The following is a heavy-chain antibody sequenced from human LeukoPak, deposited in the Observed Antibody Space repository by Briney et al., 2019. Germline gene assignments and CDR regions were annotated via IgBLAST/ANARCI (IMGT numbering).Heavy chain of an antibody. J-gene: IGHJ4*02. CDR3: ARGGRLELPVPPLDY. Sequence: GGSLRLSCAASGFTFSNYWMTWVRQAPGKGLEWVANIKPDGGAQYYADSVRGRFTISRDSAKNSVFLQMNSLRAEDTALYYCARGGRLELPVPPLDYWGQGTLVTVSS. CDR1: GFTFSNYW. D-gene: IGHD1-7*01. CDR2: IKPDGGAQ. V-gene: IGHV3-7*03.